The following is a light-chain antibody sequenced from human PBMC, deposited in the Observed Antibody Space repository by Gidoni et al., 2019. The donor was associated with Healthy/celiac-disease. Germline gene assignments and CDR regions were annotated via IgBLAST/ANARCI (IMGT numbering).Light chain of an antibody. CDR1: QSISSY. Sequence: DIQMTQSPSSLSASVGDRVTITCRASQSISSYLNWYQQKPGKAPKLLIYAASSLQSGVPSRFSGSGSGTDFTLTISSLQPEYFATYYCQQSYSTPHTFXXXTKLEIK. J-gene: IGKJ2*01. CDR3: QQSYSTPHT. V-gene: IGKV1-39*01. CDR2: AAS.